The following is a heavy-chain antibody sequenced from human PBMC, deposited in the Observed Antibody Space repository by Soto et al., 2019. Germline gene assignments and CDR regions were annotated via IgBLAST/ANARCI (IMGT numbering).Heavy chain of an antibody. D-gene: IGHD6-6*01. CDR1: GESISSGGYY. V-gene: IGHV4-31*03. CDR3: ARASSSSSAADY. J-gene: IGHJ4*02. CDR2: IYDSESA. Sequence: QVQLQESGPGLLEPSQTLALACSVSGESISSGGYYWSWIRHHPGKGLEWIGYIYDSESAYYNPSLKSRVTISMDTSKNHFAMRLSSVTASDTAVYYCARASSSSSAADYWGQGTLATVSS.